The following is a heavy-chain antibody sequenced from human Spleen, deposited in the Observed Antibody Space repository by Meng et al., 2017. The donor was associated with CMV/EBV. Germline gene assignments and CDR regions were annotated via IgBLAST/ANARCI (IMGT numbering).Heavy chain of an antibody. CDR3: ARDWDGYYYYYGMDV. CDR2: ISSSSSYI. D-gene: IGHD1-26*01. V-gene: IGHV3-21*01. Sequence: GESLKISCAASGFTFSSYSMNWVRQAPGKGLEWVSSISSSSSYIYYADSVKGRFTISRDNAKNSLYLQMNSLRAEDTAVYYCARDWDGYYYYYGMDVWGQGTTVTVSS. CDR1: GFTFSSYS. J-gene: IGHJ6*02.